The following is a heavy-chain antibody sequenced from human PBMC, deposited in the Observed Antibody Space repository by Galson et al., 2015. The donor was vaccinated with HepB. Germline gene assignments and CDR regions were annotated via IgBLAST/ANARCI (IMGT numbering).Heavy chain of an antibody. Sequence: QSGAEVKKSGESLKISCKASGYTFTSYYMHWVRQAPGQGLEWMGIINPSGGSTSYAQKLQGRVTMTRDTSTSTVYMELSSLRSEDTAVYYCARDIGDTAMGGFYYGMDVWGQGTTVTVSS. CDR3: ARDIGDTAMGGFYYGMDV. CDR2: INPSGGST. D-gene: IGHD5-18*01. V-gene: IGHV1-46*04. J-gene: IGHJ6*02. CDR1: GYTFTSYY.